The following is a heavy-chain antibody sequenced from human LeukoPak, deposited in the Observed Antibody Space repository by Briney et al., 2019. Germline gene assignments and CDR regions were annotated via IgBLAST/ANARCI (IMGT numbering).Heavy chain of an antibody. CDR1: GGSISSGGYY. CDR2: IYYSGST. Sequence: SETLSLTCTVSGGSISSGGYYWSWIRQHPGKGLEWIGYIYYSGSTYYNPSLKSRVTISVDTSKNQFSLKLSSVTAADTAVYYCAGTLGYDILTGYHPFDYWGQGTLVTVSS. J-gene: IGHJ4*02. V-gene: IGHV4-31*03. CDR3: AGTLGYDILTGYHPFDY. D-gene: IGHD3-9*01.